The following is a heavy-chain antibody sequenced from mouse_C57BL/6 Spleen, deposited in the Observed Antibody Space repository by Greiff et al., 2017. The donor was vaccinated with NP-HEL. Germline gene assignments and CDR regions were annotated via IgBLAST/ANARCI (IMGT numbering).Heavy chain of an antibody. CDR3: ARSGGNSYYAMDY. D-gene: IGHD3-1*01. V-gene: IGHV1-85*01. J-gene: IGHJ4*01. CDR2: IYPRDGST. Sequence: VKLVESGPELVKPGASVKLSCKASGYTFTSYGMHWVKQRPGQGLEWIGWIYPRDGSTKYNEKFKGKATLTVDTSSSTAYMELHSLTSEDAAVYICARSGGNSYYAMDYWGQGTSVTVSS. CDR1: GYTFTSYG.